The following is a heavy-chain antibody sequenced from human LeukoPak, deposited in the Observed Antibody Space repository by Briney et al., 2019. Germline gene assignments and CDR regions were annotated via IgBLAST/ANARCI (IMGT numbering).Heavy chain of an antibody. D-gene: IGHD2-2*01. J-gene: IGHJ4*02. Sequence: GGSLRLSCAASGFTFSGSAMHWVRQASGKGLEWVGRIRSKANNYATAYAASVKGRFTISRDDLQNTAYLEMNSLKTEDTGVYYCGSGGYCTSTSCYGVYWGQGTLVTVSS. CDR3: GSGGYCTSTSCYGVY. CDR2: IRSKANNYAT. CDR1: GFTFSGSA. V-gene: IGHV3-73*01.